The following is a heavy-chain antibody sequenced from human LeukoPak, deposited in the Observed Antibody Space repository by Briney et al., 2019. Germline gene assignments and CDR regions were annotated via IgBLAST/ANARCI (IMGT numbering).Heavy chain of an antibody. V-gene: IGHV1-2*02. D-gene: IGHD2-2*01. CDR1: GYPFTGYY. CDR3: ARVLGYCSSTSCSYAFDI. J-gene: IGHJ3*02. Sequence: ASVKVSCKASGYPFTGYYMHWVRQAPGQGLEWMGWINPNSGGTNYAQKFQGRVTMTRDTSISTAYMELSRLRSDDTAVYYCARVLGYCSSTSCSYAFDIWGQGTMVTVSS. CDR2: INPNSGGT.